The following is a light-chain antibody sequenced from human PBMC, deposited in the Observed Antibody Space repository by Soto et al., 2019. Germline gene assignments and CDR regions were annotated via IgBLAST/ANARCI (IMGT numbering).Light chain of an antibody. J-gene: IGKJ2*01. V-gene: IGKV3-20*01. CDR1: QSVVNNN. CDR2: GAF. Sequence: EIVLTQSPGTLSLSLGERATLSCRASQSVVNNNLAWYQQMPGQAPRLLIYGAFTRAAGIPDRFGGSGSGTDFTLTISGLEPEDFAVHYCQHHAYPFTFAQVTK. CDR3: QHHAYPFT.